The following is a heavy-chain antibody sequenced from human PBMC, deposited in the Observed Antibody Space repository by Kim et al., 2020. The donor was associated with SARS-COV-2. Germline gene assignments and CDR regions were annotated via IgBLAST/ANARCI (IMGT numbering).Heavy chain of an antibody. Sequence: GGSLRLSCAASGFTFSSYSMNWVRQAPGKGLEWVSSISSSSSYIYYADSVKGRFTISRDNAKNSLYLQMNSLRAEDTAVYYCARGRGQQLVRGKGWFDPWGQGTLVTVSS. V-gene: IGHV3-21*01. CDR1: GFTFSSYS. J-gene: IGHJ5*02. CDR3: ARGRGQQLVRGKGWFDP. CDR2: ISSSSSYI. D-gene: IGHD6-13*01.